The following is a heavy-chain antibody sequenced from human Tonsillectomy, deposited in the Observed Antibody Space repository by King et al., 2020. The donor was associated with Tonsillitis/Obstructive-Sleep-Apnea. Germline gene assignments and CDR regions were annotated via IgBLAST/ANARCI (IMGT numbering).Heavy chain of an antibody. V-gene: IGHV5-10-1*03. CDR3: ARPSFNDDFWHYGMDV. CDR1: GYSFNNYW. Sequence: VQLVESGAEVKKPGESLRISCKGSGYSFNNYWITWVRQMPGKGLEWMGRIDPNDSYTNYSPSFQGHVTISADKSISTAYVQWSSLKASDTAMYYCARPSFNDDFWHYGMDVWGQGTTVTVSS. CDR2: IDPNDSYT. D-gene: IGHD3-3*01. J-gene: IGHJ6*02.